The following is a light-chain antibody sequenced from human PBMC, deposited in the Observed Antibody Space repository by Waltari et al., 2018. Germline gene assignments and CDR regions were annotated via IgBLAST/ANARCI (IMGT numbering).Light chain of an antibody. CDR3: QAWDSSTGV. J-gene: IGLJ1*01. Sequence: SYELTPPPSVSVSPGQTARITCSVANLWAQSACLYQQKPRQSPVLVIYQDSKRPSGSPERFSGSNSGTTATLTISGTQAMDEADYYCQAWDSSTGVFGTGTKVTVL. CDR1: NLWAQS. CDR2: QDS. V-gene: IGLV3-1*01.